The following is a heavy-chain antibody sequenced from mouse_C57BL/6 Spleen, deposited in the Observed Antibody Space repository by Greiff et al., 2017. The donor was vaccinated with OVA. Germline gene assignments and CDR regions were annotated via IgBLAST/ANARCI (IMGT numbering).Heavy chain of an antibody. J-gene: IGHJ3*01. CDR2: ISYDGSN. CDR1: GYSITSGYY. CDR3: AREGDYDPFAY. Sequence: DVKLQESGPGLVKPSQSLSLTCSVTGYSITSGYYWNWIRQFPGNKLEWMGYISYDGSNNYNPSLKNRISITRDTSKNQFCLKLNSVTTEDTATYYCAREGDYDPFAYRGQGTLVTVSA. V-gene: IGHV3-6*01. D-gene: IGHD2-4*01.